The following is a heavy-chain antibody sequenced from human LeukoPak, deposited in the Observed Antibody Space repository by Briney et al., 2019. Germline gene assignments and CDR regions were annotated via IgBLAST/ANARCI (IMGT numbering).Heavy chain of an antibody. V-gene: IGHV1-2*02. Sequence: ASVKVSCKASGYTFTGHYMHWVRQAPGQGLEWMGWINPDSGGTNYAQKSQGRVTMTRDTSISTAYMELSRLRSDDTAVYYCAREKYRPNYYYYYGMDVWGQGTTVTVSS. CDR2: INPDSGGT. J-gene: IGHJ6*02. CDR1: GYTFTGHY. D-gene: IGHD5-18*01. CDR3: AREKYRPNYYYYYGMDV.